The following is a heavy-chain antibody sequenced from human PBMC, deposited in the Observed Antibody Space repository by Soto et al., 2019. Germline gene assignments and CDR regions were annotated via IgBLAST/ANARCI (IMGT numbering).Heavy chain of an antibody. CDR1: GGSISSYY. Sequence: SETLSLTCTVSGGSISSYYWSWIRQPPGKGLEWIGYIYYSGSTNYNPSLKSRVTISVDTSKNQFSLKLSSVTAADTAVYYCARLDMVDCSSTSCYRQDYYCYGMDVWGQGTTVTVSS. CDR2: IYYSGST. V-gene: IGHV4-59*08. CDR3: ARLDMVDCSSTSCYRQDYYCYGMDV. D-gene: IGHD2-2*01. J-gene: IGHJ6*02.